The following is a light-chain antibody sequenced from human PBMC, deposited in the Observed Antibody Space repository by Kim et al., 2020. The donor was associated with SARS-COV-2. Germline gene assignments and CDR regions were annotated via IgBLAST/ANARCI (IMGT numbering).Light chain of an antibody. CDR2: YDS. CDR3: QVWDSSSDHVV. Sequence: PGKTARSPCGENNIGSKSVHWYQQKPGQAPVLFIFYDSDRPSGIPERFSGSNSGNTAALTISRVEAGDEADYYCQVWDSSSDHVVFGGGTQLTVL. V-gene: IGLV3-21*04. J-gene: IGLJ2*01. CDR1: NIGSKS.